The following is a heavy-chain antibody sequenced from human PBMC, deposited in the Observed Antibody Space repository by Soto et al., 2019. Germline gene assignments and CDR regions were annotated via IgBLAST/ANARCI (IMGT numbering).Heavy chain of an antibody. CDR2: IKGDGSST. CDR1: GFTFSNYW. CDR3: TSGSEGS. V-gene: IGHV3-74*01. D-gene: IGHD1-26*01. J-gene: IGHJ4*02. Sequence: EVHLVESGGGLVQPGGSLRLSCAASGFTFSNYWMSWVRQVPGKGLVWVSRIKGDGSSTSYVDSVKGRFTISRDNAKNTLYLQMTSLRVEDTAMYYCTSGSEGSWGQGTLVTVSS.